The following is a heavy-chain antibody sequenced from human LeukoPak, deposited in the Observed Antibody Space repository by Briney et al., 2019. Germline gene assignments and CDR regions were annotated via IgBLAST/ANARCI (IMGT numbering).Heavy chain of an antibody. Sequence: GASVKVSCKASGYTFTGYYMHWVRQAPGQGLEWMGWINPNSGGTNYAQKFQGRVTMTRDTSISTAYMELSRLRSDDTAVYYCARAAAGTGFDAFDIWGQGTMVTVPS. J-gene: IGHJ3*02. V-gene: IGHV1-2*02. D-gene: IGHD6-13*01. CDR2: INPNSGGT. CDR3: ARAAAGTGFDAFDI. CDR1: GYTFTGYY.